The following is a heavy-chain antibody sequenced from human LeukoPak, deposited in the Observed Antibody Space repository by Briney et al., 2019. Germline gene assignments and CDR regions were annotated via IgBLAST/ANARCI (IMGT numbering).Heavy chain of an antibody. CDR3: ASASPAGDY. V-gene: IGHV3-7*01. D-gene: IGHD2-2*01. J-gene: IGHJ4*02. CDR2: IKQDGSEK. Sequence: GGSLRLSCAAPGFTLSRFWMSWVRQAPGKGLEWVANIKQDGSEKYYVDSVKGRFTISRDNAKNSLHLQMNSLRAEDTAMYYCASASPAGDYWGQGTLVTVSS. CDR1: GFTLSRFW.